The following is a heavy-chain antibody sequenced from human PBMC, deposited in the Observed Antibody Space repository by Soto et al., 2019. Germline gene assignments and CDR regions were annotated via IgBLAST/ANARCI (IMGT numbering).Heavy chain of an antibody. CDR1: GYTFTSYG. Sequence: ASVKVSCKASGYTFTSYGISWVRQAPGQGLEWMGWISAYNGNTNYAQKLQGRVTMTTDTSKSTAYMELRSLRAEDTAVYYCARDPSIVVVTAKTYYYYGMDVWGQGTTVTVSS. CDR3: ARDPSIVVVTAKTYYYYGMDV. V-gene: IGHV1-18*01. CDR2: ISAYNGNT. J-gene: IGHJ6*02. D-gene: IGHD2-21*02.